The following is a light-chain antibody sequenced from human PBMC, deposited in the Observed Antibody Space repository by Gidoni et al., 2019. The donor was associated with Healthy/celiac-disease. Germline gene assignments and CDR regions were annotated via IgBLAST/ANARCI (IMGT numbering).Light chain of an antibody. V-gene: IGKV1-33*01. CDR1: QDISNY. CDR2: DAS. Sequence: DIQMTQSPSSLSASVGDRVTITCQASQDISNYLNWYQQKPGKAPKLLIYDASNLETGVPSRFSGSGSGTDFTFTISSLQPEDIATYYCQQYDNIPYTFXXXTKLEIK. J-gene: IGKJ2*01. CDR3: QQYDNIPYT.